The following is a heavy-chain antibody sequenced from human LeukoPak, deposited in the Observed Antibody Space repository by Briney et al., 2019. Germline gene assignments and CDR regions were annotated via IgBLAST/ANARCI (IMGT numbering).Heavy chain of an antibody. Sequence: LETLSLSCAVSRGSPSSGSYYWSWILHPPEKGLEWIGYIYYSGSTNSNPPLTSRVTQSIDTSKNQVSLKLSPVTAADTAGYYCARVKYYGSSGGEYYFDYRGEGTLVTVSS. CDR2: IYYSGST. V-gene: IGHV4-61*01. CDR3: ARVKYYGSSGGEYYFDY. CDR1: RGSPSSGSYY. D-gene: IGHD3-22*01. J-gene: IGHJ4*02.